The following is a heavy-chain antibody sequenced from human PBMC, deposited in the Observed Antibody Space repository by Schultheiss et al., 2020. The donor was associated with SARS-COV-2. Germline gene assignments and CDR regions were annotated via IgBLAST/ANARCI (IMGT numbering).Heavy chain of an antibody. CDR3: ARVGYYDSSGYRYFDL. V-gene: IGHV4-39*07. CDR2: IYYSGST. D-gene: IGHD3-22*01. J-gene: IGHJ2*01. CDR1: GGSISSGGYY. Sequence: SETLSLTCTVSGGSISSGGYYWSWIRQHPGKGLEWIGSIYYSGSTYYNPSLKSRVTISVDTSKNQFSLKLSSVTAADTAVYYCARVGYYDSSGYRYFDLWGRGTLVTVSS.